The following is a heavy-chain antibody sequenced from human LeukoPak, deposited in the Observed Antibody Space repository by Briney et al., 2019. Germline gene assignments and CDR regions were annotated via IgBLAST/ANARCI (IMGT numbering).Heavy chain of an antibody. CDR2: ISYDGSNK. CDR3: ARGRYSSSQYLFDY. J-gene: IGHJ4*02. Sequence: GGSLRLSCAASGFTFSSYAMHWVRQAPGKGLEWVAVISYDGSNKYYADSVKGRFTISRDNSKNTLYLQMNSLRAEDTAVYYCARGRYSSSQYLFDYWGQGTLVTVSS. CDR1: GFTFSSYA. V-gene: IGHV3-30-3*01. D-gene: IGHD6-13*01.